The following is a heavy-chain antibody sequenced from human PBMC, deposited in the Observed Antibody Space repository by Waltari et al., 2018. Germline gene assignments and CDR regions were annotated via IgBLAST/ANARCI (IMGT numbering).Heavy chain of an antibody. CDR3: AHGTYDFLAGFSPFDY. Sequence: QITLKESGPTLVKPTQTLTLTCTVSGFSLSTIGLGVGLIRQPPRQALEWLAPIYWDDDKRYSPSLKNRLTITKDTSTDQVVLTMTNMDPVDTATYYCAHGTYDFLAGFSPFDYWGQGTPVTVSS. D-gene: IGHD3-9*01. V-gene: IGHV2-5*02. J-gene: IGHJ4*02. CDR2: IYWDDDK. CDR1: GFSLSTIGLG.